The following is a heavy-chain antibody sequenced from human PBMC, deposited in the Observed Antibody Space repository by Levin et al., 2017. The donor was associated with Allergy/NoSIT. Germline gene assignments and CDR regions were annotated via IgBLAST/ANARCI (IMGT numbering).Heavy chain of an antibody. CDR3: TREGPSSGTNPFDM. CDR1: GFTFNNHG. D-gene: IGHD2-8*01. J-gene: IGHJ3*02. V-gene: IGHV3-33*01. CDR2: IWSDGLHK. Sequence: GGSLRLSCAVSGFTFNNHGMHWVRQAPGKGLEWVAVIWSDGLHKYYADSVKGRFTISRDESKNTVYLEMNSLRVDDTAVYFCTREGPSSGTNPFDMWGQGTMVAVSS.